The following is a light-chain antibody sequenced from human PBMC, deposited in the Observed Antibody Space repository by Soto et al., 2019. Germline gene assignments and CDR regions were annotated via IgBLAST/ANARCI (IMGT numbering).Light chain of an antibody. CDR3: QQFGGSSYS. CDR2: GAS. Sequence: ESVLTQSPGTLSLSPGERATLSCRASQSVSSNYLAWYQQKPGQAPRLLIYGASTRATGIPDRFSGSGSGTDFTLSISRLEPEDFAVYDCQQFGGSSYSFGQGTKLEIK. V-gene: IGKV3-20*01. J-gene: IGKJ2*03. CDR1: QSVSSNY.